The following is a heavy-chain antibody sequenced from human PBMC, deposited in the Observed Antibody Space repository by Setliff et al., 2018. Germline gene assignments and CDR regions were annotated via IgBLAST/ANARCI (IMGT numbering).Heavy chain of an antibody. CDR1: GQSFSDYY. V-gene: IGHV4-34*01. CDR3: ARDRQYCSSPTCYSSYFYYYGMDV. J-gene: IGHJ6*02. CDR2: IHHSGST. Sequence: PSETLSLTCAIYGQSFSDYYWSWVRQPPGKGLEWIGEIHHSGSTNYNPSLKSRVTISVDTSKNQFSLKLSSVTAADTAVYYCARDRQYCSSPTCYSSYFYYYGMDVWGQGTTVTVSS. D-gene: IGHD2-2*02.